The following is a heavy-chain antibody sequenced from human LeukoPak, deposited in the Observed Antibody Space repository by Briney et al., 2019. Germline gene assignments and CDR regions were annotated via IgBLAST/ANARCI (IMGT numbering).Heavy chain of an antibody. CDR3: AGAATYYYDSSGYYYESYYFDY. J-gene: IGHJ4*02. V-gene: IGHV1-69*04. D-gene: IGHD3-22*01. CDR1: GGTFSSYA. Sequence: SVKVSCKASGGTFSSYAISWVRQAPGQGLEWMGRIIPILGIANYAQKFQGRVTITADKSTSTAYMELSSLRSEDTAVYYCAGAATYYYDSSGYYYESYYFDYWGQGTLVTVSS. CDR2: IIPILGIA.